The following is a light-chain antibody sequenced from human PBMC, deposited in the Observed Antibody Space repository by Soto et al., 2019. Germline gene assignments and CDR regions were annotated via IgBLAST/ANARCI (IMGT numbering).Light chain of an antibody. Sequence: DIQMTQSPPSLSASVGDRVTITCRASQSASNYLHWYQQKPGKVPKLLIDGTSSLESGVPSRFAGSGSETEFTLTISSLQLDDLATYYCQQTYTTPYSFGRGTKVEI. V-gene: IGKV1-39*01. CDR3: QQTYTTPYS. CDR2: GTS. J-gene: IGKJ2*03. CDR1: QSASNY.